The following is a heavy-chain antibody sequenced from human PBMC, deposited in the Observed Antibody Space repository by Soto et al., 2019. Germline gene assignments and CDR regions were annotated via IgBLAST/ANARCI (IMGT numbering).Heavy chain of an antibody. D-gene: IGHD2-21*01. CDR2: IWYDGSNK. CDR1: GFTFSSYG. V-gene: IGHV3-33*01. Sequence: QVQLVESGGGVVQPGRSLRLSCAASGFTFSSYGMHWVRQAPGKGLEWVAVIWYDGSNKYYADSVKGRFTISRDNSKNTLYLQMNSLRAEDTAVYYCASRGDFSYYYYGMDVWGQGPTVTVSS. CDR3: ASRGDFSYYYYGMDV. J-gene: IGHJ6*02.